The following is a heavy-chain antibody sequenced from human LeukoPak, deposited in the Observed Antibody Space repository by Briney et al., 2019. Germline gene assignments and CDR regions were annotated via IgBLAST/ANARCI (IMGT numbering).Heavy chain of an antibody. D-gene: IGHD6-19*01. V-gene: IGHV3-30*04. CDR1: GFTFSSYA. CDR3: AKKITVAGPSDYYMDV. Sequence: GRSLRLSCAASGFTFSSYAMHWVRQAPGKGLEWVAVISYDGSNKYYADSVKGRFTISRDNSKNTLYLQMNSLRAEDTAVYYCAKKITVAGPSDYYMDVWGKGTTVTVSS. J-gene: IGHJ6*03. CDR2: ISYDGSNK.